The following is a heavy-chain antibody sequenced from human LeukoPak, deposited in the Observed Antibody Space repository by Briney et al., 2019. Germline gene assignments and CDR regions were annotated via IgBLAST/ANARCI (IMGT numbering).Heavy chain of an antibody. CDR3: ARGSRGLLWKFFDY. CDR1: GGSISSSNW. CDR2: IYHSGST. J-gene: IGHJ4*02. V-gene: IGHV4-4*02. D-gene: IGHD1-1*01. Sequence: SETLSLTCAVYGGSISSSNWWSWVRQPPGKGLEWIGEIYHSGSTNYNPSLKSRVTISVDKSKNQFSLKLSSVTAADTAVYYCARGSRGLLWKFFDYWGQGTLVTVSS.